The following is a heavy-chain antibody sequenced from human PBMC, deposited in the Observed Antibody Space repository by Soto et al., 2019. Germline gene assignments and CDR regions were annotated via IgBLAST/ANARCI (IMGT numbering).Heavy chain of an antibody. CDR3: ARGRGGVIVVVVAATQATTDYMDV. J-gene: IGHJ6*03. CDR2: MSPNSGNT. CDR1: GYTFTSYD. Sequence: ASVKVSCKASGYTFTSYDINWVRQATGQGLEWMGWMSPNSGNTGYAQKFQGRVTMTRNTSISTAYMELSSLRSEDTAVYYCARGRGGVIVVVVAATQATTDYMDVWGKGTTVTVSS. D-gene: IGHD2-15*01. V-gene: IGHV1-8*01.